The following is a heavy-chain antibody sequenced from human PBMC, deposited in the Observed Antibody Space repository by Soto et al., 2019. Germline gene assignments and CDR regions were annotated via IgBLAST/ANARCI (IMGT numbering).Heavy chain of an antibody. J-gene: IGHJ5*02. CDR1: GDSIGSVGY. CDR3: ARSGVTGIVVRCHWFDP. CDR2: ISPSGST. V-gene: IGHV4-31*03. Sequence: TLSPTCTVSGDSIGSVGYWSWIRQFPGRGREWIGCISPSGSTYYNPPINNRISLSLATSQNQFSLMVLCVTGAETAIYYCARSGVTGIVVRCHWFDPWGQGTLVTVSS. D-gene: IGHD2-21*02.